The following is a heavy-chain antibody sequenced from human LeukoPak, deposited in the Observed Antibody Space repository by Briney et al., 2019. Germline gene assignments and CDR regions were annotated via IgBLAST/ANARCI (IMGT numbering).Heavy chain of an antibody. CDR2: ITRSSSTI. CDR3: TRDPNALDY. CDR1: GFTFDDYA. J-gene: IGHJ4*02. Sequence: PGRSLRLSCAASGFTFDDYAMHWVRQAPGKGLEWVSYITRSSSTIHYADSVRGRFTVSRDNAQNSLYLQMNSLRAEDTAVYFCTRDPNALDYWGQGTLVTVSS. V-gene: IGHV3-48*01.